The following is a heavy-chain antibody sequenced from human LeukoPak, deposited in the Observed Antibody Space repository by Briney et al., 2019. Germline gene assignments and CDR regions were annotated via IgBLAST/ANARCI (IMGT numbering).Heavy chain of an antibody. V-gene: IGHV4-61*02. D-gene: IGHD3-22*01. J-gene: IGHJ4*02. CDR3: ARYPTYDSSGRHY. CDR2: IYTSGST. CDR1: GGSISSGSYY. Sequence: SETLSLTCTVSGGSISSGSYYWSWIRQPAGKGLEWIGRIYTSGSTNYNPSLKSRVTISVDTSKNQFSLKLGSVTAADTAVYYCARYPTYDSSGRHYWGQGTLVTVSS.